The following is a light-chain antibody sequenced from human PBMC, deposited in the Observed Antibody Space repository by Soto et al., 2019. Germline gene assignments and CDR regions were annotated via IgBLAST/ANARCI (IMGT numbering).Light chain of an antibody. CDR1: QTISSTY. CDR2: DLS. CDR3: QHYGSSPFT. V-gene: IGKV3-20*01. J-gene: IGKJ2*01. Sequence: EIVLTQSPGTLSLSPGERATLSCRASQTISSTYLAWYQQKPGQAPRLLIYDLSSRATGIPDRFSGSGSETDFTLNIIRLEPEDFAVYYCQHYGSSPFTFGQGTKLEIK.